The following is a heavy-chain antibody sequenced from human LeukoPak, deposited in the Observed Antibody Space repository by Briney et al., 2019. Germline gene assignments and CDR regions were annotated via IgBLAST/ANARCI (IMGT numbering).Heavy chain of an antibody. V-gene: IGHV3-9*01. CDR2: ISWNSGSI. J-gene: IGHJ4*02. Sequence: GGSLRLSCAASGFTFDDYAMHWVRQAPGKGLEWVSGISWNSGSIGYADSVKGRFTISRDNAKSSLYLQMNSLRAEDTAIYYCARLLSGWYLADYWGQGTLVTVSS. CDR1: GFTFDDYA. D-gene: IGHD6-19*01. CDR3: ARLLSGWYLADY.